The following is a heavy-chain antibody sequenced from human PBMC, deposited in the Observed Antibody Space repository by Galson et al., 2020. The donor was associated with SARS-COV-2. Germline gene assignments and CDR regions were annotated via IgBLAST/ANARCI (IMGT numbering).Heavy chain of an antibody. CDR3: ARHSGTYYSYFDL. Sequence: SVKVSCKASGGTFFSYAISWVRQAPGQGLEWMGGIIPILEEPNYTQKFQGRVAITADRSTGTAYMELRSLKSEDTAVYYCARHSGTYYSYFDLWGQGTLVTVSA. CDR2: IIPILEEP. D-gene: IGHD1-26*01. CDR1: GGTFFSYA. J-gene: IGHJ4*02. V-gene: IGHV1-69*10.